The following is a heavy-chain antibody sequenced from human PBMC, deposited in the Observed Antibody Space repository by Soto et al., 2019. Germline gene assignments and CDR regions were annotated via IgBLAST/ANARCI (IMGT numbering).Heavy chain of an antibody. D-gene: IGHD3-10*01. CDR3: ARSAVMFLGVSYYYYYRMSV. Sequence: GGSLRLSCVASGFTFSSYSMNWVRQAPGKGLEWVSYISSSSSTIYYADFVKGRFTISKDNAKNSLYLQMNSLRAEDTAVYYCARSAVMFLGVSYYYYYRMSVPAQGTTVPVSS. J-gene: IGHJ6*02. V-gene: IGHV3-48*01. CDR1: GFTFSSYS. CDR2: ISSSSSTI.